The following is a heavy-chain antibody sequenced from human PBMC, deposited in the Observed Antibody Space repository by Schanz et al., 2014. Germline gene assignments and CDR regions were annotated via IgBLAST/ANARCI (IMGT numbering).Heavy chain of an antibody. J-gene: IGHJ5*02. CDR1: GFTFSRFA. V-gene: IGHV3-64*04. CDR3: ARDRRRYCSTASCLHDNWFDP. CDR2: INSIGDNT. Sequence: VDLVESGGGLVQPGGSLRLSCSASGFTFSRFAMHWVRQAPGKGLEYVSVINSIGDNTYYTDSVKGRFSISRDNSKNTVYMQMSSLRADDSAVYYCARDRRRYCSTASCLHDNWFDPWGQGTLXIVSS. D-gene: IGHD2-2*01.